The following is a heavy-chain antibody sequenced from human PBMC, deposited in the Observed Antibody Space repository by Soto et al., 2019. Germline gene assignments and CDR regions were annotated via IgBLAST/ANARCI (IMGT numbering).Heavy chain of an antibody. V-gene: IGHV5-51*01. CDR2: IYPSDSDT. CDR3: ARPANTVADHFDL. CDR1: GYTFTIYW. Sequence: EVQLVQSGAEVKKPGESLKISCQVSGYTFTIYWIGWVRQMPGKGLEWMGIIYPSDSDTRYSPSFQGQVTISADQSIHTAYLQWDSLKASDTAIYYCARPANTVADHFDLWGQGTPVTVSS. J-gene: IGHJ4*02. D-gene: IGHD4-17*01.